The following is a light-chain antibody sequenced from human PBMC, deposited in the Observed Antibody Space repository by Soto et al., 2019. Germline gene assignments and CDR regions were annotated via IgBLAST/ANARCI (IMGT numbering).Light chain of an antibody. V-gene: IGLV1-44*01. CDR2: SKN. J-gene: IGLJ1*01. CDR3: AAWEDSLNGYV. Sequence: QAVVTQPPSASGTPGQRVTISCSGSSSNIGSNTVDWYQQLPGTAPKLLIYSKNQRPSGVPDRFSGSKSGTSASLAISGLQSEDEADYYWAAWEDSLNGYVFGTGTKLTVL. CDR1: SSNIGSNT.